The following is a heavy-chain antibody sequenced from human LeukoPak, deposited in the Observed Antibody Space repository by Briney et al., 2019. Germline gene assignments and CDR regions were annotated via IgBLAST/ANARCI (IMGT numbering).Heavy chain of an antibody. J-gene: IGHJ4*02. D-gene: IGHD3-10*01. Sequence: GESLKISCKGSGYGLGYGLDRYWIAWVRQMPGKGLEWMGIIYPGDSETRYSPSFQGQVTISADKSTNTAYLQWSSLRASDTAMYYCVRGVSMMEYFDYWGQGTLVTVSS. V-gene: IGHV5-51*01. CDR1: GYGLGYGLDRYW. CDR2: IYPGDSET. CDR3: VRGVSMMEYFDY.